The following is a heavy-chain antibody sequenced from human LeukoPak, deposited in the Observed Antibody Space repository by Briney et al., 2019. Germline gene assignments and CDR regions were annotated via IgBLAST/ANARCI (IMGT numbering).Heavy chain of an antibody. V-gene: IGHV3-33*01. CDR1: GFTFSSYG. Sequence: PGRSLRLSCAASGFTFSSYGMHWVRQAPGKGLEWVAVIWYDGSNKYYADSVKGRFTISRDNSKNALYLQMNSLRAEDTAVYYCARDLRWPTRWEFDPWGQGTLVTVSS. CDR3: ARDLRWPTRWEFDP. D-gene: IGHD2-21*01. J-gene: IGHJ5*02. CDR2: IWYDGSNK.